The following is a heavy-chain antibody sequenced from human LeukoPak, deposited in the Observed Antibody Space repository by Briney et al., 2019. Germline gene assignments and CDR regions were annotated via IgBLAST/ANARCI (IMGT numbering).Heavy chain of an antibody. CDR1: GFTFSSYE. Sequence: SGGSLRLSCAASGFTFSSYEMNWVRQAPGKGLEWVSYISSSGSTIYYADSVKGRFTISRDNAKNSLYLQMNSLRAEDTAVYYCARDYRMQLEYYDSSGVRFVAFDIWGQGTMVTVSS. J-gene: IGHJ3*02. CDR3: ARDYRMQLEYYDSSGVRFVAFDI. D-gene: IGHD3-22*01. V-gene: IGHV3-48*03. CDR2: ISSSGSTI.